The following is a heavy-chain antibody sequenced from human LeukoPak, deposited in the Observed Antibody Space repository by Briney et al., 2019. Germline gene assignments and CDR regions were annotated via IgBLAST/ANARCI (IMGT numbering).Heavy chain of an antibody. CDR1: RFTFSSYS. J-gene: IGHJ4*02. Sequence: GRSLRLSCAASRFTFSSYSMNWVRQAPGKGLEWVSSISSSSSYIYYADSVKGRFTISRDTAKHSLYLQVNSLRAEDTAVYYCARVAYSSSSEDYWGQGTLVTVSS. CDR3: ARVAYSSSSEDY. CDR2: ISSSSSYI. V-gene: IGHV3-21*01. D-gene: IGHD6-6*01.